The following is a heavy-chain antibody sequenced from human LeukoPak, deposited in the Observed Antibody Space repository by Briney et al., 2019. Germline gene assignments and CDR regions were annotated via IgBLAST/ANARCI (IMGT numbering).Heavy chain of an antibody. V-gene: IGHV4-34*01. CDR2: INHSGST. CDR1: GGSFSGYY. D-gene: IGHD5-18*01. Sequence: SETLSLTCAVYGGSFSGYYWSWIRQPPGKGLEWIGEINHSGSTNYNPSLKSRVTMSVDTSKNQFSLKLSSVTAADTAVYYCAREDTAMVTGVDYWGQGTLVTVSS. CDR3: AREDTAMVTGVDY. J-gene: IGHJ4*02.